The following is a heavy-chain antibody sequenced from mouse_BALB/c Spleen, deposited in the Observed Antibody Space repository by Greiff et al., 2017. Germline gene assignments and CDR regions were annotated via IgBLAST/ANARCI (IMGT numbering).Heavy chain of an antibody. Sequence: EVKLMESGGGLVQPGGSRKLSCAASGFSFSSFGMHWVRQAPEKGLEWVAYISSGSSTIYYADTVKGRFTIDRDNPKNTLFMQMTSLKSEDTAMYYCAIYGDNAHWGQGTSVTGSS. J-gene: IGHJ4*01. CDR3: AIYGDNAH. CDR1: GFSFSSFG. D-gene: IGHD2-13*01. CDR2: ISSGSSTI. V-gene: IGHV5-17*02.